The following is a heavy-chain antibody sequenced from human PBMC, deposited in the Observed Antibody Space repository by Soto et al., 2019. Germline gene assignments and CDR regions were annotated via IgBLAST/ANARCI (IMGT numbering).Heavy chain of an antibody. Sequence: SWVRQDQRNGMEWVGRIKSKTDGRTTDYAAPVKGRFTISRDDSKNTLYLQMNSLKTEDTAVYYCTTDMDYDILTGYAVKYWGQGTLVTVSS. D-gene: IGHD3-9*01. J-gene: IGHJ4*02. CDR2: IKSKTDGRTT. V-gene: IGHV3-15*01. CDR3: TTDMDYDILTGYAVKY.